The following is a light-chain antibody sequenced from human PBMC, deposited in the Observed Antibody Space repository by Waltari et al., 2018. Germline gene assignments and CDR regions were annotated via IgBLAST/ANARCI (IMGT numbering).Light chain of an antibody. CDR2: YDD. Sequence: QSVLTQPPSVSEATKQRVTIPCSGSSSNIGNNAVNWYQQLPGKSPKLLIYYDDLLSSGVSDRFSCSKSGTSASLAISGLQSEDEADYYCAVWDDTVSGYVFGSGTKVTVL. V-gene: IGLV1-36*01. CDR1: SSNIGNNA. CDR3: AVWDDTVSGYV. J-gene: IGLJ1*01.